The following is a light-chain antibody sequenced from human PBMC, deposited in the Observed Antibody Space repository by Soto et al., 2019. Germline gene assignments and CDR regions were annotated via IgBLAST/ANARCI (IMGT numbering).Light chain of an antibody. J-gene: IGLJ2*01. CDR1: SSDVGGYNF. CDR2: DVN. CDR3: CSYSGSNTIVV. V-gene: IGLV2-14*03. Sequence: QSALTQPACVSGSPGQSITISCTGTSSDVGGYNFVSWYQQHPGKAPRLMIFDVNNRPSGVSTRFSGSKSGNTASLTISGLQAEDEADYYCCSYSGSNTIVVFGGGTKLTVL.